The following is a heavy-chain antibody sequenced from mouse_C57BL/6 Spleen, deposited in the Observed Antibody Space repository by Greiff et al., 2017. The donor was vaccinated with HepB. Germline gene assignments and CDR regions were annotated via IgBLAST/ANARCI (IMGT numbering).Heavy chain of an antibody. V-gene: IGHV5-17*01. Sequence: EVKLVESGGGLVKPGGSLKLSCAASGFTFSDYGMHWVRQAPEKGLEWVAYISSGSSTIYYADTVKGRFTISRDNAKNTLFLQMTSLRSEDTAMYYCARDYGYAYWYFDVWGTGTTVTVSS. CDR1: GFTFSDYG. D-gene: IGHD2-2*01. CDR3: ARDYGYAYWYFDV. CDR2: ISSGSSTI. J-gene: IGHJ1*03.